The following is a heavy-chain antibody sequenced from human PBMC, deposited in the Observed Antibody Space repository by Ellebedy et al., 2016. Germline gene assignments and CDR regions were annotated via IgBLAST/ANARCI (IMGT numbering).Heavy chain of an antibody. CDR1: GGSINSYY. Sequence: SETLSLTCTVSGGSINSYYWSWIRQPPGKGLEWIGYIYYSGTTNYNPSLKSRVTISSDTSKRQFSLKLSSVTAADTAVYYCARLNYDSSGYYYLGAFDIWGQGTMVTVSS. CDR2: IYYSGTT. CDR3: ARLNYDSSGYYYLGAFDI. D-gene: IGHD3-22*01. V-gene: IGHV4-59*01. J-gene: IGHJ3*02.